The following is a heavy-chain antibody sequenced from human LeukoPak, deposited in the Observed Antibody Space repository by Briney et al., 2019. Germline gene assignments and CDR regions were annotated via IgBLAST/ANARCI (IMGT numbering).Heavy chain of an antibody. D-gene: IGHD2-15*01. CDR1: GYTFTGYY. J-gene: IGHJ4*02. CDR2: INPNSGGT. Sequence: ASVKVSCKASGYTFTGYYMHWVRQAPGQGLEWMGWINPNSGGTNYAQKFQGRVTMTRDTSISTAYMELSSLRSEDTAVYYCAYCSGGSCYLGGADYWGQGTLVTVSS. CDR3: AYCSGGSCYLGGADY. V-gene: IGHV1-2*02.